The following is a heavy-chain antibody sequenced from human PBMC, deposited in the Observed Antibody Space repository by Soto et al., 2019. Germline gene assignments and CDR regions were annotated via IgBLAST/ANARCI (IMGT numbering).Heavy chain of an antibody. CDR2: INPVGGEE. V-gene: IGHV3-7*01. J-gene: IGHJ5*02. D-gene: IGHD2-2*01. CDR3: AKGGVHYAVCES. CDR1: GFTFSSYW. Sequence: EVQLVESGGGLVQPGGSLTLSCAASGFTFSSYWMSWVRQAPGKGLEWVANINPVGGEEYCVDSVKGRFTISRENARNSLYLQMNVLRAEDTAMYYCAKGGVHYAVCESWGQGTLVTVYS.